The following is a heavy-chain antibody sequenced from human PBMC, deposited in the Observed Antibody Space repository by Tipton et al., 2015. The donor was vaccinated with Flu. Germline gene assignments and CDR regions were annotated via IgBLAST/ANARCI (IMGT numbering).Heavy chain of an antibody. Sequence: QVQLVQSGPEVKKPGASVRVSCKTTGYTFNNYGINWGRQAHGQGLEWMGWVSAYNGNTNYAQIVQGRVTLTTDTSTRTAYMELRSLRSDDTAVYYGARDREDYGSSDYYSGFYYWGQGTLVTVSS. D-gene: IGHD3-22*01. CDR1: GYTFNNYG. J-gene: IGHJ4*02. CDR3: ARDREDYGSSDYYSGFYY. V-gene: IGHV1-18*04. CDR2: VSAYNGNT.